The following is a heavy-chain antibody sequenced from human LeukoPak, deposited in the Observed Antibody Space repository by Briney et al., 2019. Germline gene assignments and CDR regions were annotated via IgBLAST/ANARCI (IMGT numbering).Heavy chain of an antibody. V-gene: IGHV1-2*02. CDR1: GYTFTGYY. CDR2: INPNSGGT. CDR3: ARDRYTYCTSTSCYTKDY. Sequence: ASVKVSRKASGYTFTGYYMHWVRQAPGQGLERMGWINPNSGGTNYAQKFQGRVTMTRDTSISTAYMELSRLRSDDTAVYYCARDRYTYCTSTSCYTKDYWGQGTLVTVFS. D-gene: IGHD2-2*02. J-gene: IGHJ4*02.